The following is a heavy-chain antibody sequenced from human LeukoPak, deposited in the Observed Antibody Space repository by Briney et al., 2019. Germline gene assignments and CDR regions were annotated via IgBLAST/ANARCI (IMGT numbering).Heavy chain of an antibody. CDR2: IIPIFGTA. J-gene: IGHJ4*02. CDR3: ARERRGDGYNFGI. D-gene: IGHD5-24*01. V-gene: IGHV1-69*06. CDR1: GGTFSSYA. Sequence: SVKVSCKASGGTFSSYAISWVRQAPGQGLEWMGGIIPIFGTANYAQKFQGRVTITADKSTSTAYMELSSLRSEDTAVYYCARERRGDGYNFGIWGQGTLVTVSS.